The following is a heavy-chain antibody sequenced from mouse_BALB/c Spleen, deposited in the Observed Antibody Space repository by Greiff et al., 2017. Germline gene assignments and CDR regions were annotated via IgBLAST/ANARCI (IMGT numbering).Heavy chain of an antibody. CDR2: IDPANGNT. CDR1: GFNIKDTY. CDR3: AGGFYGNYGYFDV. D-gene: IGHD2-1*01. V-gene: IGHV14-3*02. Sequence: EVQLQESGAELVKPGASVKLSCTASGFNIKDTYMHWVKQRPEQGLEWIGRIDPANGNTKYDPKFQGKATITADTSSNTAYLQLSSLTSEDTAVYYCAGGFYGNYGYFDVWGAGTTVTVSS. J-gene: IGHJ1*01.